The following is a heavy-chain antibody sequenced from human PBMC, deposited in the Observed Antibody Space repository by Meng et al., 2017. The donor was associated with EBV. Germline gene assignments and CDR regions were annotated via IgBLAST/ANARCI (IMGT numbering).Heavy chain of an antibody. Sequence: QVHVVPSAAEVKKPGSSVKVSCKTSGGPFRNYAISWVRQAPGQGLEWLGGFLPTLGAPNYAQKFHGRVSITADESTSTHYMDLSSLRSEDTAVYYCASESGRGYTPDYWGQGTLVTVSS. CDR1: GGPFRNYA. V-gene: IGHV1-69*01. D-gene: IGHD3-10*01. CDR3: ASESGRGYTPDY. CDR2: FLPTLGAP. J-gene: IGHJ4*02.